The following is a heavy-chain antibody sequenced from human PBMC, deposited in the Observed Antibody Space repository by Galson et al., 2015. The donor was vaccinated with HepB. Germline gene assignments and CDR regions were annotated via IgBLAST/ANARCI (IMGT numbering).Heavy chain of an antibody. Sequence: SLRLSCAASGFTFSDYYMSWIRQAPGKGLEWVSYISSSGSTIYYADSVKGRFTISRDNAKNSLYLQMNSLRAEDTAVYYCARGRYCSSTSCYGALWGWFDPWGQGTLVTVSS. CDR3: ARGRYCSSTSCYGALWGWFDP. V-gene: IGHV3-11*01. CDR2: ISSSGSTI. D-gene: IGHD2-2*01. CDR1: GFTFSDYY. J-gene: IGHJ5*02.